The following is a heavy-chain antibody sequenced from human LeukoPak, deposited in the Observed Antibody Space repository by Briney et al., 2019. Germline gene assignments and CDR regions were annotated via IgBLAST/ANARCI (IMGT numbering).Heavy chain of an antibody. CDR1: GYTFTSYD. Sequence: ASAKVSCKASGYTFTSYDINWVRQATGQGLEWMGWMNPNSGNTGYAQKFQGRVTMTRNTSISTAYMELSRLRSDDTAVYYCARVAFRWLQLFDYWGQGTLVTVSS. D-gene: IGHD5-24*01. J-gene: IGHJ4*02. V-gene: IGHV1-8*01. CDR3: ARVAFRWLQLFDY. CDR2: MNPNSGNT.